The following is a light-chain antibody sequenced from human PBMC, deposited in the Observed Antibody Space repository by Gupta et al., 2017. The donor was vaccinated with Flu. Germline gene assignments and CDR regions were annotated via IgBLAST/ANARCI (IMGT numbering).Light chain of an antibody. Sequence: QAVLTQPPSASGAPGQRVPISCSGSSSNIGTNVVNWYHLSPGAAPRPFILSYNKRPSGVPDRASASKSCNSASVVISRLQAEEEADDFCDDWDDTPSGTKCVFGSGTRVTVL. J-gene: IGLJ1*01. CDR2: SYN. CDR3: DDWDDTPSGTKCV. V-gene: IGLV1-44*01. CDR1: SSNIGTNV.